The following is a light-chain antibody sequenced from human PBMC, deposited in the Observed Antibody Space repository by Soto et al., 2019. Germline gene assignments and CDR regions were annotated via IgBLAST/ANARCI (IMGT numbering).Light chain of an antibody. J-gene: IGLJ1*01. CDR2: DVA. CDR1: SSNIGDHY. Sequence: QSVLTQPPSVSAAPGQKVTISCSGSSSNIGDHYVSWYQQHPGKPPKLIIYDVANRPSGVSNRFSGSKSGSTASLIISRLQTEDEADYYCVSYTSSTTYVFGTGTKVTVL. V-gene: IGLV2-14*03. CDR3: VSYTSSTTYV.